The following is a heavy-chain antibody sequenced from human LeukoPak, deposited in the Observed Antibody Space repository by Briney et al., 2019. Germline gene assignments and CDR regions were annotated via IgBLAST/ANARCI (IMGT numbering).Heavy chain of an antibody. Sequence: PGGSLRLSCAASGFIFSNYGMHWVRQAPGKGLEWVAFIRYDGTNKDYAESVKGRFTTSRDNTKNTLYLQVNTLRPEDTAMYYCAKGWDYYVDYWGQGTLVTVSS. D-gene: IGHD1-26*01. CDR3: AKGWDYYVDY. V-gene: IGHV3-30*02. CDR2: IRYDGTNK. J-gene: IGHJ4*02. CDR1: GFIFSNYG.